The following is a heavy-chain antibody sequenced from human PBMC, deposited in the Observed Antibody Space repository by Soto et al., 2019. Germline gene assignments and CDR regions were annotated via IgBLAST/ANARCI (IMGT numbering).Heavy chain of an antibody. D-gene: IGHD2-15*01. CDR2: ISKGSDYI. CDR3: AKESGCVTSACAYDP. Sequence: EVHLVESGGGLVKPGGSLRLTCAASGFSFSDYTMNWVRQAPGKGLEWVSSISKGSDYIYYADKVKGRFTISRDNARNSLHLQMTSLRVEDTAVYYCAKESGCVTSACAYDPWGQGTLVTVSS. CDR1: GFSFSDYT. V-gene: IGHV3-21*01. J-gene: IGHJ5*02.